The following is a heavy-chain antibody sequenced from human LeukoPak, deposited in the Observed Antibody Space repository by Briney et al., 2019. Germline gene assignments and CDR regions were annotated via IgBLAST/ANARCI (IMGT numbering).Heavy chain of an antibody. CDR2: XSPNSGGT. CDR3: ARGPPPVAKVATVLNY. J-gene: IGHJ4*02. Sequence: ASVKVSCKASGYTFTGYYMHWXRXXXXXXXXXXXXXSPNSGGTNYAHNFQGRVXXTRDTSISTGYMELRSLRYDDTAIYYCARGPPPVAKVATVLNYWGQGTLVTVPS. V-gene: IGHV1-2*02. D-gene: IGHD2-2*01. CDR1: GYTFTGYY.